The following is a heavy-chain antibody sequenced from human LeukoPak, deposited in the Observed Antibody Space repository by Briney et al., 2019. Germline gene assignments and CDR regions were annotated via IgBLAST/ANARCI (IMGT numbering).Heavy chain of an antibody. Sequence: ASVKVSCKASGYTFTGYYMHWVRQAPGQGLEWMGWINPNSGGTNYAQEFQGRVTMTRDTSISTAYMELSRLRSDDTAVYYCARDQTYCSSASCNYDIWGQGTMVTVSS. J-gene: IGHJ3*02. V-gene: IGHV1-2*02. D-gene: IGHD2-2*01. CDR2: INPNSGGT. CDR1: GYTFTGYY. CDR3: ARDQTYCSSASCNYDI.